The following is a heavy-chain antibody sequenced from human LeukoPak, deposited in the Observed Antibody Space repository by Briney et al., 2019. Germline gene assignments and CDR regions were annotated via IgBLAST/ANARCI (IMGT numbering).Heavy chain of an antibody. CDR2: ISIISGNI. CDR1: GFTFSSYG. J-gene: IGHJ4*02. V-gene: IGHV3-21*01. Sequence: SGGSLRLSCAASGFTFSSYGMSWVRQAPGKGLEWVSSISIISGNIYYADSVKGRFTLSRDNAKNSLYLQMNSLRAEDTAVYYCARDRHFGGGNFDYWGQGTLVTVSS. CDR3: ARDRHFGGGNFDY. D-gene: IGHD3-3*02.